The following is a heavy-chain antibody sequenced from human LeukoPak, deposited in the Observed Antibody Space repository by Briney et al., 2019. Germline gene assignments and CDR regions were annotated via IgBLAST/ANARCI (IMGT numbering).Heavy chain of an antibody. Sequence: ASVKVSCKASGYTFTGYYMHWVRQAPGQGLEWMGCINPNSGGTNYAQKFQGRVTMTRDTSISTAYMELSRLRSDDTAVYYCARPYCTNGVCYTFFDYWGQGTLVTVSS. CDR3: ARPYCTNGVCYTFFDY. CDR1: GYTFTGYY. CDR2: INPNSGGT. D-gene: IGHD2-8*01. J-gene: IGHJ4*02. V-gene: IGHV1-2*02.